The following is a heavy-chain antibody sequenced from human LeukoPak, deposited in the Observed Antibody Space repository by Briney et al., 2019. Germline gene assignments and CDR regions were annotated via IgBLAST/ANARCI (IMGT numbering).Heavy chain of an antibody. Sequence: GGSLRLSCGGSGFTFSNYAMSWVRQAPGKGPEWVSGVSASGSRAHCADSVKGRFFISRDSSKSTVFLQMNSLRAEDTALYYCAKDPNGDWVGAFDMCGQGTMVTVFS. CDR2: VSASGSRA. CDR1: GFTFSNYA. D-gene: IGHD3-10*01. CDR3: AKDPNGDWVGAFDM. J-gene: IGHJ3*02. V-gene: IGHV3-23*01.